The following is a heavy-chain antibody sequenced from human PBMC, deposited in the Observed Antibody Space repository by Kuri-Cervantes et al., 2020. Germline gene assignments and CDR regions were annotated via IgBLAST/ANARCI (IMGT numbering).Heavy chain of an antibody. CDR1: GFTFSSYS. J-gene: IGHJ4*02. CDR3: ARGLYYYDSSGYPFDY. Sequence: GESLKISCAASGFTFSSYSMNWVRQAPGKGLEWVSYISSSSSTIYYADSVKGRFTISRDNAKNSLYLQMNSLRDEDTAVYYCARGLYYYDSSGYPFDYWGQGTLVTVSS. V-gene: IGHV3-48*02. D-gene: IGHD3-22*01. CDR2: ISSSSSTI.